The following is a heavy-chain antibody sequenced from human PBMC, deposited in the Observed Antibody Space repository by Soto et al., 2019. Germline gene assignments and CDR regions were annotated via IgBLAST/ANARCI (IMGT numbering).Heavy chain of an antibody. CDR3: ARLRGSSSWYDYVDY. J-gene: IGHJ4*01. V-gene: IGHV5-51*01. CDR2: IYPGDSDT. D-gene: IGHD6-13*01. Sequence: EVQLVQSGAEVKKPGESLKISCKGSGYSFTSYWIGWVRQMPGKGLEWMGIIYPGDSDTRYSPSFQGQVTISADKSTSTVYALSSILKSSQTAKYYCARLRGSSSWYDYVDYWGHGTLVTVS. CDR1: GYSFTSYW.